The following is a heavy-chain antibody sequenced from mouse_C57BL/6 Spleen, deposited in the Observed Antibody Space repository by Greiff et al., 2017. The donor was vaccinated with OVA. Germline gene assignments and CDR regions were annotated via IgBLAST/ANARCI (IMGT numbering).Heavy chain of an antibody. CDR2: IDPENGDT. V-gene: IGHV14-4*01. CDR3: TLVATYYFDY. CDR1: GFNIKDDY. D-gene: IGHD1-1*01. J-gene: IGHJ2*01. Sequence: VQLQQPGAELVRPGASVKLSCTASGFNIKDDYMHWVKQRPEQGLEWIGWIDPENGDTEYASKFQGKATITADTSSNTAYLQLSSLTSEDTAVYYCTLVATYYFDYWGQGTTLTVSS.